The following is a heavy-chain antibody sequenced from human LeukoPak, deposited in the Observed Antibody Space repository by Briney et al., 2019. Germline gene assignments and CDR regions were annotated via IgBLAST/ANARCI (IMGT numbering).Heavy chain of an antibody. V-gene: IGHV3-20*01. D-gene: IGHD1-26*01. J-gene: IGHJ4*02. Sequence: PGVSLRLSCAASGLTFRNYAMSWVRQAPGKGLEWVSGINWNGGSTGYADSVKGRFTISRDNAKNSLYLQMNSLRAEDTALYHCARFRGSYDFDYWGQGTLVTVSS. CDR2: INWNGGST. CDR1: GLTFRNYA. CDR3: ARFRGSYDFDY.